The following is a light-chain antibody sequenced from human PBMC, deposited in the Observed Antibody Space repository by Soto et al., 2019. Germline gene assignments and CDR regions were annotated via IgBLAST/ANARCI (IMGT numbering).Light chain of an antibody. CDR3: MQALQTPPT. J-gene: IGKJ1*01. CDR1: QSLLSSNGNNY. Sequence: DIVLTQSPLSLPVTPGEPASISCRSSQSLLSSNGNNYLDWYLQKPGQSPQVLIYLGSNRASGVPDRFSGSGSGTDFTLKISRVEAEDVGVYYCMQALQTPPTFGQGTKV. CDR2: LGS. V-gene: IGKV2-28*01.